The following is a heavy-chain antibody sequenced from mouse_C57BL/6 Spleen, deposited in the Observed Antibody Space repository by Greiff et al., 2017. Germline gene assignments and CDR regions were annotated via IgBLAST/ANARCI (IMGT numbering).Heavy chain of an antibody. Sequence: QVQLQQSGPELVKPGASVKISCKASGYAFSSSWMNWVKQRPGKGLEWIGRIYPGDGDTNYNGKFKGKATLTADKSSSTAYMQLSSLTSEDSAVYFCASSLYGSSHWYFDVWGTGTTVAVSS. CDR3: ASSLYGSSHWYFDV. J-gene: IGHJ1*03. CDR1: GYAFSSSW. D-gene: IGHD1-1*01. CDR2: IYPGDGDT. V-gene: IGHV1-82*01.